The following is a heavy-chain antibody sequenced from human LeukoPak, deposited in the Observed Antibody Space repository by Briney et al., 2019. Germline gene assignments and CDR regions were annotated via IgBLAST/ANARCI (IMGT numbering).Heavy chain of an antibody. CDR2: IKSKTDGGAT. CDR3: TTEFVLLWFGESPQRAY. CDR1: GFTFSNAW. Sequence: GGSLRLSCAASGFTFSNAWMSWVRQAPGKGLDWVGRIKSKTDGGATDYAAPVKGRFTISRDDSKNTLYLQMNSLKTEDTAVYYCTTEFVLLWFGESPQRAYWGQGTLVTVSS. V-gene: IGHV3-15*01. J-gene: IGHJ4*02. D-gene: IGHD3-10*01.